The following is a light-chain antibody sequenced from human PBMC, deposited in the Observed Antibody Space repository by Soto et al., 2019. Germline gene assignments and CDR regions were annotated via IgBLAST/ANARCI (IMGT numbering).Light chain of an antibody. J-gene: IGKJ1*01. CDR1: QSVTYN. V-gene: IGKV3-15*01. CDR2: GAS. Sequence: ETTLTQSPATLSASPGERVTLSCRATQSVTYNLAWYQQKPGQAPRLLIYGASTRPTGSPARFSGRGSGTEFTLTITILQSEDFAVYYCQQYNDWLWTFGQGNKGEIK. CDR3: QQYNDWLWT.